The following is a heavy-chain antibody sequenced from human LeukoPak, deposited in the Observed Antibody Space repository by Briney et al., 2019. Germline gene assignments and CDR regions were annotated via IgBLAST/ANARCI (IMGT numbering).Heavy chain of an antibody. D-gene: IGHD3-22*01. CDR1: GFTFGDYA. Sequence: GGSLRLSCTASGFTFGDYAMSWVRQAPGKGLEWVGFIRSKAYGGTTEYAASVKGRFTISRDGSKSIAYLQMNSLKTEDTAVYYCTRDWWDYYDSFAFDIWGQGTMVTVSS. CDR3: TRDWWDYYDSFAFDI. V-gene: IGHV3-49*04. J-gene: IGHJ3*02. CDR2: IRSKAYGGTT.